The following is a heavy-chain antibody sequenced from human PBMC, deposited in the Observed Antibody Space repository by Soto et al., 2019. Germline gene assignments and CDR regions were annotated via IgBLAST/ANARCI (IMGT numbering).Heavy chain of an antibody. CDR2: IYHSGNT. J-gene: IGHJ4*02. CDR3: AGAWREIDWGVTDWDF. D-gene: IGHD7-27*01. Sequence: TLSLTCTVSGVCISRGDYYWSWIRPVPGKGLEWIGYIYHSGNTYYNTSLKSRVTISVDVSKNQFSLQLSSVTAADTAVYYCAGAWREIDWGVTDWDFWGQGTLVTVSS. CDR1: GVCISRGDYY. V-gene: IGHV4-30-4*08.